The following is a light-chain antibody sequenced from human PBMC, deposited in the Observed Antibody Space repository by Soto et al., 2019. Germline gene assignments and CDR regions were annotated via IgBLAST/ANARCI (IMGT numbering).Light chain of an antibody. CDR1: SGHSSFA. V-gene: IGLV4-69*01. CDR2: LNSDGSH. J-gene: IGLJ2*01. CDR3: QTWGTGLQVL. Sequence: QPVLTQSPSASASLGASVQLTCTLSSGHSSFAITWHQQQPEKGPRYLMKLNSDGSHNKGDGIPDRFSGSSSGAERYLTISSLQSEDEADYYCQTWGTGLQVLFGGGTKVTVL.